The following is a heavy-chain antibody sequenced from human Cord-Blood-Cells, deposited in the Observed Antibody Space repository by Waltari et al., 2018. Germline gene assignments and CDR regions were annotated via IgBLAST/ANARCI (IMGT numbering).Heavy chain of an antibody. V-gene: IGHV1-3*01. CDR3: VRGGVGYCSSTSCHRYWYFDL. CDR2: INAGNGNT. D-gene: IGHD2-2*01. J-gene: IGHJ2*01. Sequence: QVQLVQSGAEVKKPGASVKVSCKASGYTFTSYAMHWVRQAPGQRLEWMGWINAGNGNTKYSQKFQGRVTITRDTSASTAYMELSSLRSEDTAVYYCVRGGVGYCSSTSCHRYWYFDLWGRGTLVTVSS. CDR1: GYTFTSYA.